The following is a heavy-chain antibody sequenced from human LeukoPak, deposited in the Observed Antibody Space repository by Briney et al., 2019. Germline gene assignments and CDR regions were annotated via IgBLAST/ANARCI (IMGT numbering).Heavy chain of an antibody. V-gene: IGHV1-69*13. J-gene: IGHJ5*02. CDR1: GGTSSSYA. D-gene: IGHD3-10*01. Sequence: APVKVSCKASGGTSSSYAISWVRQAPGQGLEWMGGIIPIFGTANYAQKFQGRVTITADESTSTAYMELSSLRSEDTAVYYCARARLRGPKANWFDPWGQGTLVTVSS. CDR3: ARARLRGPKANWFDP. CDR2: IIPIFGTA.